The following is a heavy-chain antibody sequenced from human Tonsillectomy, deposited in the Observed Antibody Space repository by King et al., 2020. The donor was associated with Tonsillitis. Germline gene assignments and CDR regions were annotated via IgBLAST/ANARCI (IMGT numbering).Heavy chain of an antibody. Sequence: VQLVESGGGLAKPGGSLRLSCAASGFTFSDYYMSWIRQAPGKGLEWVSFISSSASTIYYAAFVKGRFTISRDNAKNSRYLQMNSLRAEDTAVYYCARDANPAYYDILTGYFDYWGQGTLVTVSS. D-gene: IGHD3-9*01. CDR2: ISSSASTI. V-gene: IGHV3-11*01. CDR3: ARDANPAYYDILTGYFDY. CDR1: GFTFSDYY. J-gene: IGHJ4*02.